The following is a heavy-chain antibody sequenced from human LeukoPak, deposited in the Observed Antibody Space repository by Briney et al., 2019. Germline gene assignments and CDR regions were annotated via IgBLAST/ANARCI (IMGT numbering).Heavy chain of an antibody. D-gene: IGHD3-10*01. CDR2: ILWDASRQ. J-gene: IGHJ6*01. Sequence: GMSLRLSCAASGLTFTISCMHWVRHAPGKGLEWEACILWDASRQYYADAVNGGFTIARDNSKNTLFLQMDSLRYEDTAVYYCVKSSGMDDYGMDAWGQGTTVTVS. V-gene: IGHV3-30*18. CDR1: GLTFTISC. CDR3: VKSSGMDDYGMDA.